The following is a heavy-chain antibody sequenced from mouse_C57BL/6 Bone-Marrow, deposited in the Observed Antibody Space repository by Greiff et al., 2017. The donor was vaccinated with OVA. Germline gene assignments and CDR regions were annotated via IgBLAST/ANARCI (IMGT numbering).Heavy chain of an antibody. D-gene: IGHD1-3*01. CDR3: ARGRLTLYYYAMDY. J-gene: IGHJ4*01. CDR1: GFNIKDYY. V-gene: IGHV14-2*01. CDR2: IDPEDGET. Sequence: EVQLVESGAELVKPGASVKLSCTASGFNIKDYYMHWVKQRTEQGLEWIGRIDPEDGETKYAPKFQGKATITADTSSNTAYLQLISLTSEDTAVYYCARGRLTLYYYAMDYWGQGTSVTVSS.